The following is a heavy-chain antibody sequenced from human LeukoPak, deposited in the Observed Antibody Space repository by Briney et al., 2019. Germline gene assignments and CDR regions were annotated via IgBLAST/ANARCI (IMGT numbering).Heavy chain of an antibody. D-gene: IGHD3-10*01. CDR3: ASPEAGWYYYGSGSYFIAS. CDR1: GFTFSSYS. CDR2: ISSSSSYI. Sequence: GGSLRLSCAASGFTFSSYSMNWVHQAPGKGLEWVSSISSSSSYIYYADSVKGRFTISRDNAKNSLYLQMNSLRAEDTAVYYCASPEAGWYYYGSGSYFIASWGQGTLVTVSS. J-gene: IGHJ4*02. V-gene: IGHV3-21*01.